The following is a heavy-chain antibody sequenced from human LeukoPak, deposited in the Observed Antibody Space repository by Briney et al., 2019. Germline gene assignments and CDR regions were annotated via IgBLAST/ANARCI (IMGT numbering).Heavy chain of an antibody. D-gene: IGHD6-6*01. Sequence: GGSLRLSCAASGFTFSSYSMNWVRQAPGKGLEWVSYISSSSSTIYYADSVKGRFTISRDNAKNSLYLQMNSLRAEDTAVYYCARDQGRYSSSFDYWGQGTLVTVSS. J-gene: IGHJ4*02. CDR2: ISSSSSTI. V-gene: IGHV3-48*01. CDR1: GFTFSSYS. CDR3: ARDQGRYSSSFDY.